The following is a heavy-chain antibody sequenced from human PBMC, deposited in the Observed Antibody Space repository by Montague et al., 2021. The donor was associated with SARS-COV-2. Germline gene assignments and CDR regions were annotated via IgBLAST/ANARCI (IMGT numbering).Heavy chain of an antibody. Sequence: SETLSLTCAVSGDSISSSNWWSWVRQPPGKGLEWIGEIYHSGSTNYNPSLKSRVTISVDKSKTQFSLKLSSVTAADTAVYYCARSRGNLQWPFYYYYGMDVWGQGTTGTVSS. CDR1: GDSISSSNW. V-gene: IGHV4-4*02. D-gene: IGHD6-19*01. J-gene: IGHJ6*02. CDR2: IYHSGST. CDR3: ARSRGNLQWPFYYYYGMDV.